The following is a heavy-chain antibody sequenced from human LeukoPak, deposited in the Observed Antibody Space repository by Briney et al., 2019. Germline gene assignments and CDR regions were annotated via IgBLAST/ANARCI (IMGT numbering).Heavy chain of an antibody. CDR1: GYTFTGYY. CDR2: INPNSGGT. Sequence: ASVKVSCKASGYTFTGYYMHWVRQAPGQALEWMGWINPNSGGTNYAQKFQGRVTMTRDTSISTAYMELSRLRSDDTAVYYCARGSGCSSTSCPYYYMDVWGKGTTVTVSS. D-gene: IGHD2-2*01. V-gene: IGHV1-2*02. J-gene: IGHJ6*03. CDR3: ARGSGCSSTSCPYYYMDV.